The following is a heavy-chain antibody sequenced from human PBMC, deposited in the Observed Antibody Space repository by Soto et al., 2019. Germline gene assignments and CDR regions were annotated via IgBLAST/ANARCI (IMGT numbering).Heavy chain of an antibody. CDR3: ARDGEGF. V-gene: IGHV3-74*01. J-gene: IGHJ4*02. CDR2: INTDGSSA. D-gene: IGHD2-21*01. Sequence: GGSLRLSCAASGFTFSSNWMHWVRRVPGRGLVWVSRINTDGSSANYVDSVKGRFTISRDNAKNMLYLQMNSLRAEDTAVYYCARDGEGFWGQGTLVTVSS. CDR1: GFTFSSNW.